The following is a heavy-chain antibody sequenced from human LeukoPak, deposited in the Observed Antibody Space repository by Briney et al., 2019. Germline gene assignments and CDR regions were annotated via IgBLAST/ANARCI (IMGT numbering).Heavy chain of an antibody. CDR1: GGSISSGSYY. Sequence: ASETLSLTCTVSGGSISSGSYYWSWIRQPAGKGLEWIGRIYTSGSTNYNPSLKSRVTIPVDTSKNQFSLKLSSVTAADTAVYYCVGSYYYDSSGYYYGDFDYWGQGTLVTVSS. CDR3: VGSYYYDSSGYYYGDFDY. D-gene: IGHD3-22*01. J-gene: IGHJ4*02. CDR2: IYTSGST. V-gene: IGHV4-61*02.